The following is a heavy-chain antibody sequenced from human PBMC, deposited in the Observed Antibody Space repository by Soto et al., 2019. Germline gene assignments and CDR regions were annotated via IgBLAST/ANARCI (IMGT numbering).Heavy chain of an antibody. V-gene: IGHV3-30-3*01. D-gene: IGHD2-2*01. CDR3: AKCSSTSCHLGSDY. CDR2: IPYDGNNK. Sequence: PGGSLRLSCAASGFTFSSYAMNWVRQAPGKGLERVALIPYDGNNKYYTDSVKGRFTISRDNSKSALYLQMNSLRPEDTAVYYCAKCSSTSCHLGSDYWGQGTLVTVPS. J-gene: IGHJ4*02. CDR1: GFTFSSYA.